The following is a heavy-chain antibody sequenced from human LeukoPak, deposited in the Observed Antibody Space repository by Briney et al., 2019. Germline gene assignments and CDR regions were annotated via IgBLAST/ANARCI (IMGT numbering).Heavy chain of an antibody. V-gene: IGHV3-23*01. Sequence: GGSLRLSCAASGFPSSSYAMSWVRQGPGKGLEWVAATSSSDPGTYHADSVRGRFTISRDNSKNTLYLQMNRLRVEDAAVYYCARERVQWLVKYFDYWGQGTLVTVSS. J-gene: IGHJ4*02. D-gene: IGHD6-19*01. CDR2: TSSSDPGT. CDR1: GFPSSSYA. CDR3: ARERVQWLVKYFDY.